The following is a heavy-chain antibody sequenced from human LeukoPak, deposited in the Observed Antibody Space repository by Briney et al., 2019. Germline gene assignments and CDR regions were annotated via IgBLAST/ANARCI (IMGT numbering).Heavy chain of an antibody. CDR1: GFTFSSYS. Sequence: GGSLRLSCAASGFTFSSYSMNWVRQAPGKGLEWVSYISSSSSTIYYADSVKGRFTISRDNAKNSLYLQMNSLGDEDTAVYYCARVPSSDAFDIWGQGTMVTVSS. CDR2: ISSSSSTI. V-gene: IGHV3-48*02. CDR3: ARVPSSDAFDI. J-gene: IGHJ3*02.